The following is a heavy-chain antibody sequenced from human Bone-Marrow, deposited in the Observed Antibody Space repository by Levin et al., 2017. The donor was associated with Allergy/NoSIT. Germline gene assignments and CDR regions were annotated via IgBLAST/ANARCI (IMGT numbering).Heavy chain of an antibody. J-gene: IGHJ6*02. V-gene: IGHV3-74*01. CDR2: MNRDGSTK. CDR3: ARGNYYGMDV. Sequence: PGGSLRLSCAASGFSFSGFPVSRFWMHWVRQAPGKGLLWVSGMNRDGSTKNYADSVKGRFTISRDNAKNMVYLHMNSLRGEDTAGYYCARGNYYGMDVWGQGTTVTVS. CDR1: GFSFSGFPVSRFW.